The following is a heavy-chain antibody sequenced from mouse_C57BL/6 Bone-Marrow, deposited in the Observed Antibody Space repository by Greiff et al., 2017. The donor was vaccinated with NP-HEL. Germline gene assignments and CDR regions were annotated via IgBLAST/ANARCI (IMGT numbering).Heavy chain of an antibody. D-gene: IGHD2-4*01. Sequence: EVHLVESGGGLVQPKGSLKLSCAASGFSFNTYAMNWVRQAPGKGLEWVARIRSKSNNYATYYADSVKDRFTISRDDSESMLYLQMNNLKTEDTAMYYCVRGYDDDAAWFAYWGQGTLVTVSA. CDR3: VRGYDDDAAWFAY. CDR1: GFSFNTYA. CDR2: IRSKSNNYAT. J-gene: IGHJ3*01. V-gene: IGHV10-1*01.